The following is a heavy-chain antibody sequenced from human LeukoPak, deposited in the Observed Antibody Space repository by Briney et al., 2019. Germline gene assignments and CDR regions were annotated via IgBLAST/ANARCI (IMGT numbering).Heavy chain of an antibody. V-gene: IGHV1-69*13. CDR3: ARGGFQGAFDI. Sequence: ASVKVSCKASGGTFSSYAISWVRQTPGQGLEWMGGIIPIFGTANYAQKFQGRVTITADESTSTAYMELSSLRSEDTAVYYCARGGFQGAFDIWGQGTMVTVSS. J-gene: IGHJ3*02. CDR1: GGTFSSYA. CDR2: IIPIFGTA.